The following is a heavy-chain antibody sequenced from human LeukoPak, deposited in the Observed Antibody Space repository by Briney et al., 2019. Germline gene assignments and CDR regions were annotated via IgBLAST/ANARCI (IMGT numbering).Heavy chain of an antibody. V-gene: IGHV3-21*01. J-gene: IGHJ6*02. D-gene: IGHD3-3*01. CDR2: ISSSSSYI. CDR1: GFIFSSYS. Sequence: GGSLRLSCAASGFIFSSYSMSWVRQAPGKGLEWVSSISSSSSYIYYADSVKGRFTISRDNAKNSLYLQMNSLRAEDTAVYYCARVSYDFWSGAYYYYYGMDVWGQGTTVTVSS. CDR3: ARVSYDFWSGAYYYYYGMDV.